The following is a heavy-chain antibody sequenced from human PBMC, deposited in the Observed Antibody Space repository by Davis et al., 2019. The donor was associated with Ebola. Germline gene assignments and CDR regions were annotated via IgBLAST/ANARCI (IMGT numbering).Heavy chain of an antibody. D-gene: IGHD6-19*01. CDR1: GGSISGYY. Sequence: MPSETLSLTCTISGGSISGYYWNWIRQPPGKGLEWIGNIYYSGSTHYNPSLKSRVTISVDTSKNQFSLKLSSVTAADTAVYYCARGSSGWYKDDYWGQGTLVTVSS. J-gene: IGHJ4*02. V-gene: IGHV4-59*12. CDR2: IYYSGST. CDR3: ARGSSGWYKDDY.